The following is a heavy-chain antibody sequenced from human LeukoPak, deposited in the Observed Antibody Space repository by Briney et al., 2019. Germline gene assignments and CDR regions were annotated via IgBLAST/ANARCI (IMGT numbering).Heavy chain of an antibody. J-gene: IGHJ4*02. CDR2: ISYDGSNK. CDR1: GFTFSSYA. CDR3: ARDGTTIFGVVIPTYFDY. Sequence: GGSLRLSCAASGFTFSSYAMHWVRQAPGKGLEWVAVISYDGSNKYYADSVKGRFTISRDNSKNTLYLQMNSLRAEDTAVYYCARDGTTIFGVVIPTYFDYWGQGTLVTVSS. V-gene: IGHV3-30-3*01. D-gene: IGHD3-3*01.